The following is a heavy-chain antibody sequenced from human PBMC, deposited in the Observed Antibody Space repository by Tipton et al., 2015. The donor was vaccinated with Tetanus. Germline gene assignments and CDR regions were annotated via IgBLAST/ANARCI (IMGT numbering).Heavy chain of an antibody. J-gene: IGHJ5*01. V-gene: IGHV3-21*04. Sequence: SLRLSCVGSGFTFSSYSMSWVRRAPGKGLEWLSLISSSSSYIYYADSVKGRFSIFRDNANNSVYLQMFSLGAEDTAVYYCARKGYSYATPGLDSWGQGTLVTVSS. D-gene: IGHD1-1*01. CDR3: ARKGYSYATPGLDS. CDR2: ISSSSSYI. CDR1: GFTFSSYS.